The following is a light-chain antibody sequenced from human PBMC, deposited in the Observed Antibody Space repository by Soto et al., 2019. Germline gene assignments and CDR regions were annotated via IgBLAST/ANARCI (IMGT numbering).Light chain of an antibody. J-gene: IGKJ5*01. V-gene: IGKV1-17*01. CDR3: LQYNDYPPIT. CDR1: QGIRSD. Sequence: DLQMTQSPSSLSASVGDRVTITCRASQGIRSDLGWYQQKPGKTPKRLIYAASSLQSGVPSRFSGSGSGTEFTLTISSLQPEDSATYYCLQYNDYPPITFGQGTRLEIK. CDR2: AAS.